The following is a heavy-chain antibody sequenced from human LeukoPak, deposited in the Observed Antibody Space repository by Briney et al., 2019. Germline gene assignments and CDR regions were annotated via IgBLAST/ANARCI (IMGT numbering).Heavy chain of an antibody. D-gene: IGHD6-13*01. CDR3: ARDLKGLLPSAAAGTFYYYYGMDV. CDR1: GFTFSDYY. CDR2: ISSSGSTI. V-gene: IGHV3-11*01. J-gene: IGHJ6*02. Sequence: PGGSLRLSCAASGFTFSDYYMSWIRQAPGKGLEWVSYISSSGSTIYYADSVKGRFTISRDNAKNSLYLQMNSLRAEDTAVYYCARDLKGLLPSAAAGTFYYYYGMDVWGQGTTVTVSS.